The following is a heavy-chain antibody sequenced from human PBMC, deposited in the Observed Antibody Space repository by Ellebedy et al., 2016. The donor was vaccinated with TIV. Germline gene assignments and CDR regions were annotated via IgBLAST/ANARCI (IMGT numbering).Heavy chain of an antibody. J-gene: IGHJ5*02. CDR1: GFTFSGHG. V-gene: IGHV3-30*18. D-gene: IGHD1-14*01. Sequence: GESLKISXAASGFTFSGHGMHWVRQAPGKGLEWVAVISYDGSNKYYADSVKGRFTISRDNARNSLFLQMNSLRVEDKAVYHCAKEARLAGTNWFDPWGQGTLVTVSS. CDR3: AKEARLAGTNWFDP. CDR2: ISYDGSNK.